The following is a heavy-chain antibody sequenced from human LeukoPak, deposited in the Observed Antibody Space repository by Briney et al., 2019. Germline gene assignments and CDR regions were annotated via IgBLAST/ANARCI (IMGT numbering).Heavy chain of an antibody. J-gene: IGHJ3*01. Sequence: SETLSLTCTVSGGSISSYYWSWIRQSAGGGLEFIGRVYTSGSPDYNPSLKSRVAMSADTSKNQLSLKLRSVTAADTALYFCARVGGPVPAALEDAFDLWGQGILVTVSS. CDR3: ARVGGPVPAALEDAFDL. CDR2: VYTSGSP. CDR1: GGSISSYY. D-gene: IGHD6-6*01. V-gene: IGHV4-4*07.